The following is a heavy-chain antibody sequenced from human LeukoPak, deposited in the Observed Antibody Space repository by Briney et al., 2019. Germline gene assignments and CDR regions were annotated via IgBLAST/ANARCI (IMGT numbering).Heavy chain of an antibody. CDR1: GFTFSSYA. D-gene: IGHD6-19*01. CDR3: AKVIIAVAGPPNY. CDR2: ISGSGGST. Sequence: GGSLRLSCAASGFTFSSYAMSWVRQAPGRGLEWVSAISGSGGSTYYADSVKGRLTISRDNSKNTLYLQMNSLRAEDMAVYYCAKVIIAVAGPPNYWGQGTLVTVSS. V-gene: IGHV3-23*01. J-gene: IGHJ4*02.